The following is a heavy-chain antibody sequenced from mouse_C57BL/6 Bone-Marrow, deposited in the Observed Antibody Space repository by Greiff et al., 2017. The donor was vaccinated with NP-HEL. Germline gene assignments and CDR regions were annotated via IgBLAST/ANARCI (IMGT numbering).Heavy chain of an antibody. V-gene: IGHV2-5*01. D-gene: IGHD1-1*01. Sequence: VQVVESGPGLVQPSQSLSITCTVSGFSLTSYGVHWVRQSPGKGLEWLGVIWRGGSTDYNAAFMSRLSITKDNSKSQVFFKMNSLQADDTAIYYCAKKGYYGPYFDVWGTGTTVTVSS. J-gene: IGHJ1*03. CDR3: AKKGYYGPYFDV. CDR1: GFSLTSYG. CDR2: IWRGGST.